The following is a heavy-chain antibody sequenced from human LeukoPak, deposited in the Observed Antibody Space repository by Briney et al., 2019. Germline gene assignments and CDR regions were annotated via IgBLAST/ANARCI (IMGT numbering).Heavy chain of an antibody. D-gene: IGHD3-10*01. CDR2: ISYNENT. CDR1: GGSVSSGTYY. V-gene: IGHV4-61*01. J-gene: IGHJ6*04. Sequence: PSETLSLTCTVSGGSVSSGTYYWTWIRQPPGKGLEWIAYISYNENTNYNPSLKSRLTISLDTSKNQFSLRLSSVTAADTAVYYCAREASLVRGIFITPYGLDVWGKGTTVTVSS. CDR3: AREASLVRGIFITPYGLDV.